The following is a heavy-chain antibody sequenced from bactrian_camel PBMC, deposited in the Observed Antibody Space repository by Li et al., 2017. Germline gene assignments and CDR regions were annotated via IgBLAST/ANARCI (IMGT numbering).Heavy chain of an antibody. J-gene: IGHJ6*01. D-gene: IGHD2*01. CDR3: AARGPYCYTKLSVRDFTY. V-gene: IGHV3S40*01. Sequence: VQLVESGGGSALAGGSVRLSCAASGYTFNTYSWFRQAPGKEREGVAHITGDAGPTYAESVQGRFTISQDNAKNTVYLQMNSLKPEDTAMYYCAARGPYCYTKLSVRDFTYWGQGTQVTVS. CDR2: ITGDAGPT. CDR1: GYTFNTY.